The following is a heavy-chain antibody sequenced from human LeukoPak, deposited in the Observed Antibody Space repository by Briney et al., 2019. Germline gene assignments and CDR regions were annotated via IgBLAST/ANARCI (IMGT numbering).Heavy chain of an antibody. D-gene: IGHD2/OR15-2a*01. CDR2: IIPIFGTA. V-gene: IGHV1-69*01. CDR3: ARDLGPFRAFDI. J-gene: IGHJ3*02. CDR1: GGTFSSYA. Sequence: SVKVSCKASGGTFSSYAISWVRQAPGQGLEWMGGIIPIFGTANYAQKFQGRVTITADESTSTAYMELSSLRSEDTAVYYCARDLGPFRAFDIWGQGTVVTVSS.